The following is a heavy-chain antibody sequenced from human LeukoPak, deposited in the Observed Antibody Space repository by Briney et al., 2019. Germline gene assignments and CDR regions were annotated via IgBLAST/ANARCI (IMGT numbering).Heavy chain of an antibody. J-gene: IGHJ4*02. D-gene: IGHD6-19*01. CDR1: RFSIYDYW. Sequence: PGGSLRLSCVASRFSIYDYWMHWVRQPPGQGPVAISRINSDGTMTIYADSVRGRFIISRDNAKNSLYLQMNSLRDEDTAVYYCARPTGYSSGWYNYWGQGTLVTVSS. CDR3: ARPTGYSSGWYNY. V-gene: IGHV3-74*01. CDR2: INSDGTMT.